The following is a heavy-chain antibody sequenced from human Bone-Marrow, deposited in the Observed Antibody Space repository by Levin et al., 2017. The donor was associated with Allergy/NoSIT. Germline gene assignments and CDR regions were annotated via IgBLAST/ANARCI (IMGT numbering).Heavy chain of an antibody. CDR1: GFTFSDYY. Sequence: GGSLRLSCAASGFTFSDYYMSWIRQAPGKGLEWVSYISSSGSTIYYADSVKGRFTISRDNAKNSLYLQMNSLRAEDTAVYYCARDLGDYIWGSPRCYFDYWGQGTLVTVSS. V-gene: IGHV3-11*01. CDR2: ISSSGSTI. D-gene: IGHD3-16*01. CDR3: ARDLGDYIWGSPRCYFDY. J-gene: IGHJ4*02.